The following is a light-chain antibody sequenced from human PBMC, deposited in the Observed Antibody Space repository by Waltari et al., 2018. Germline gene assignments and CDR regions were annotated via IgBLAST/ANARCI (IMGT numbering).Light chain of an antibody. CDR2: RDK. V-gene: IGLV3-9*01. CDR3: QVWDSSTAV. CDR1: NIGGKN. J-gene: IGLJ7*01. Sequence: SYDLTQPLSVSVALGQTARITWGGNNIGGKNWHWYQQKPGQAPLLVIYRDKNRPSRIPERFSGSNSENTATLTITGAQGADEADYYCQVWDSSTAVFGGGTQLTVL.